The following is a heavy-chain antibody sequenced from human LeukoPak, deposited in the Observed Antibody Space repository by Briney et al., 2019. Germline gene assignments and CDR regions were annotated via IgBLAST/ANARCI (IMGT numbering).Heavy chain of an antibody. D-gene: IGHD6-13*01. CDR3: ARIGYGSSWYFNLDV. Sequence: SETLSLTCTVSGGSISSSSYYWGWIRQPPGKGLEWIGSIYYSGSTYYNPSLKSRVTISVDTSKNQFSLKLSSVTAADTAVYYCARIGYGSSWYFNLDVWGKGTTVTVSS. CDR2: IYYSGST. J-gene: IGHJ6*03. V-gene: IGHV4-39*07. CDR1: GGSISSSSYY.